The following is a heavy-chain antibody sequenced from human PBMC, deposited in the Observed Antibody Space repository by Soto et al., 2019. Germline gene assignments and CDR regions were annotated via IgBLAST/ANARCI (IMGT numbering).Heavy chain of an antibody. CDR1: GFSLSTSGVG. CDR3: AHSPPYDILTGSLNYFDY. Sequence: QITLKESGPTLVKPTQTLTLTCTFSGFSLSTSGVGVGWIRQPPGKALEWLALIFWDDDKRYSPSLKNRLTITKDTSKNQGVLTMTNMDPVDTATYYCAHSPPYDILTGSLNYFDYWGQGTLVTVSS. D-gene: IGHD3-9*01. CDR2: IFWDDDK. J-gene: IGHJ4*02. V-gene: IGHV2-5*02.